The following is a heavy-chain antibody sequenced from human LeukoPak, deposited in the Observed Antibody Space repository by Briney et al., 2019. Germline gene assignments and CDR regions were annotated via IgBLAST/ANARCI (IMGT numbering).Heavy chain of an antibody. CDR3: ARDTTFSYDFWSGSNFLLGYFDY. J-gene: IGHJ4*02. D-gene: IGHD3-3*01. V-gene: IGHV3-7*01. CDR2: IKQDGSEK. Sequence: PGGSLRLSCAASGFTFSNYWMSWVRQAPGKGLEWVASIKQDGSEKYYVDSVKGRFTISRDNAKNSLYLQMNSLRAEDTAVYYCARDTTFSYDFWSGSNFLLGYFDYWGQGTLVTVSS. CDR1: GFTFSNYW.